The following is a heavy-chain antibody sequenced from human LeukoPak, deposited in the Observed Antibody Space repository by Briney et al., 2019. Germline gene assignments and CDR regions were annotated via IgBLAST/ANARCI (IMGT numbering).Heavy chain of an antibody. D-gene: IGHD2-15*01. Sequence: GASVKVSCKASGGTLSSYAISWVRQAPGQGLEWMGGIIPIFGTANYAQKFQGRVTITTDESTSTAYMELSSLRSEDTAVYYCARGYCSGGSCERMPLDYWGQGTLVTVSS. CDR3: ARGYCSGGSCERMPLDY. CDR1: GGTLSSYA. CDR2: IIPIFGTA. V-gene: IGHV1-69*05. J-gene: IGHJ4*02.